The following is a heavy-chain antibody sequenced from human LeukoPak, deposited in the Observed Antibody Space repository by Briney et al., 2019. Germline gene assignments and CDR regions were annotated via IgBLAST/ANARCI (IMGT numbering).Heavy chain of an antibody. CDR2: TYSGGST. V-gene: IGHV3-66*02. J-gene: IGHJ4*02. CDR3: AKQGAGIRD. CDR1: GFSVSSNH. Sequence: PGGSLRLSCAASGFSVSSNHMSWVRQAPGKGLEWVSSVTYSGGSTYYADSVKGRFTISRDNSKNTLYLQMNSLRAEDTAVYYCAKQGAGIRDWGQGTLVTVSS. D-gene: IGHD6-19*01.